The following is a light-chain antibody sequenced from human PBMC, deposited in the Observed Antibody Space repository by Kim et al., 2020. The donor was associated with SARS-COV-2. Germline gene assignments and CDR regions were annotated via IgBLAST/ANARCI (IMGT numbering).Light chain of an antibody. CDR3: SSYTSSSTLI. V-gene: IGLV2-14*03. CDR1: SSDVGGYNY. Sequence: GQSITISCIVTSSDVGGYNYVSWYQQHPGKAPKVLIYDVSKRPSGVSDRFSASNSANTVSLPISGLQAEDEAHYYCSSYTSSSTLIFGGGTQLTVL. CDR2: DVS. J-gene: IGLJ2*01.